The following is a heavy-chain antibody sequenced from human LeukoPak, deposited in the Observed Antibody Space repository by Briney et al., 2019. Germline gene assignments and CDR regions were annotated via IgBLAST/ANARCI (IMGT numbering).Heavy chain of an antibody. V-gene: IGHV1-46*01. J-gene: IGHJ4*02. CDR2: INTNYGST. CDR3: ARGNLEGNWNDLLAPY. D-gene: IGHD1-20*01. Sequence: ASVKVSCEASGYTFTSYHIHWVRQAPGQGLEWMGIINTNYGSTSYAQKFLGRVSLTRDTSTSTVYMELSSLRSEDTAVYYCARGNLEGNWNDLLAPYWGQGTLVTVSS. CDR1: GYTFTSYH.